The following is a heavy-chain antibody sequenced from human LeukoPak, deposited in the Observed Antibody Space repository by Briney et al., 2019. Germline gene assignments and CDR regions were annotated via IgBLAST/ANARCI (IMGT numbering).Heavy chain of an antibody. J-gene: IGHJ6*03. CDR2: ISGDGGST. V-gene: IGHV3-43*02. Sequence: PGGSLRLSCAASGFTFDDYAMHWVRQAPGKGLEWVSLISGDGGSTYYADSVKGRFTISRDNSKNSLYLQMNSLRTEDTALYYCAKGPRVWRPRYCSGGSCYSTYYYYYMDVWGKGTTVTVSS. CDR3: AKGPRVWRPRYCSGGSCYSTYYYYYMDV. D-gene: IGHD2-15*01. CDR1: GFTFDDYA.